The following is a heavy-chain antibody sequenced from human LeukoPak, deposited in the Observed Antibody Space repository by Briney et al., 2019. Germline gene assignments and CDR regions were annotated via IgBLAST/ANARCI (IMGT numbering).Heavy chain of an antibody. J-gene: IGHJ4*02. V-gene: IGHV4-39*01. CDR1: GGSINISPYY. Sequence: SESLSLTCTVSGGSINISPYYWGWLRQPPGKELEWIVCMHYSGTTYYNPPLKSRVTISKDTSKNQFSLRRISVTATDTAVFYCARNDRGRPADYWGQGTLVTVSS. D-gene: IGHD1-26*01. CDR3: ARNDRGRPADY. CDR2: MHYSGTT.